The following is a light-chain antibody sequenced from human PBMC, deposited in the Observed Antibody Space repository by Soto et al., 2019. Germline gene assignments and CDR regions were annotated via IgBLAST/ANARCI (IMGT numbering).Light chain of an antibody. CDR1: QSVSYY. J-gene: IGKJ2*01. CDR3: QQYDSFHMYT. Sequence: EILMTQSPATLSVSPGDRVTFSCRASQSVSYYLAWYQQKPGQAPRLLIYDASTRATGIPVRFSGSGSGTEFTHTISSLQSEDFGVYYCQQYDSFHMYTFGQGTKVEI. CDR2: DAS. V-gene: IGKV3-15*01.